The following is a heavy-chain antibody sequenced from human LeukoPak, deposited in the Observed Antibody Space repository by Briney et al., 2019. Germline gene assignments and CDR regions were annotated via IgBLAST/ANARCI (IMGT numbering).Heavy chain of an antibody. CDR3: AKVGIAVAGTSPSLDY. CDR1: GFTFSKFV. V-gene: IGHV3-23*01. CDR2: INSDGSTT. D-gene: IGHD6-19*01. Sequence: YPGGSLRLSCAASGFTFSKFVMGWVRQTPGKGLEWVSIINSDGSTTSNADSVRGRFTVSRDNSKNTLYLQMNSLRAEDTAVYYCAKVGIAVAGTSPSLDYWGQGALVTVSS. J-gene: IGHJ4*02.